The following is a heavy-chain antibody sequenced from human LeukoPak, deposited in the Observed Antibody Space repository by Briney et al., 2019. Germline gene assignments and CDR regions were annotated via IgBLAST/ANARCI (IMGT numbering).Heavy chain of an antibody. Sequence: SGGSLRLSCAASGFTFSSYGMHWVRQAPGKGLEWVAFIRYDGSNKYYADSVKGRFTISRDNSKNTLYLQMNSLRAEDTAVYYCAKGMIVVVNTPYWFDPWGQGTLVTVSS. CDR2: IRYDGSNK. CDR1: GFTFSSYG. CDR3: AKGMIVVVNTPYWFDP. V-gene: IGHV3-30*02. J-gene: IGHJ5*02. D-gene: IGHD3-22*01.